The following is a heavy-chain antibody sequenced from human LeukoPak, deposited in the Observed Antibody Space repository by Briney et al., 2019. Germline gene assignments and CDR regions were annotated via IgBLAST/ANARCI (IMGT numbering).Heavy chain of an antibody. V-gene: IGHV1-2*02. D-gene: IGHD7-27*01. CDR3: AALGSRMNGRIDP. CDR2: ISPDSGDT. Sequence: ASVKVSCKAFGYPFTGYHVQWVRQAPGQGLEWIGRISPDSGDTIYAQKFLGRLTLTRDTSISTAYMELSRLTSDDTAVYYCAALGSRMNGRIDPWGQGTPVTVSS. CDR1: GYPFTGYH. J-gene: IGHJ5*02.